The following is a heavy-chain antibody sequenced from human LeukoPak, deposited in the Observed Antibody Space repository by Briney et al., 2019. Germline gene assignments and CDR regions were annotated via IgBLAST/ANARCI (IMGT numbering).Heavy chain of an antibody. V-gene: IGHV3-9*03. CDR1: GFTFDDYA. CDR2: ISWNSGSI. CDR3: AKDIGYSGYDYGSGAFGI. D-gene: IGHD5-12*01. J-gene: IGHJ3*02. Sequence: GRSLRLSCAASGFTFDDYAMHWVRQAPGKGLEWVSGISWNSGSIGYADSVRGRSTISRDNAKNSLYLQMNSLRAEVMALYYCAKDIGYSGYDYGSGAFGIWGQGTMVTVSS.